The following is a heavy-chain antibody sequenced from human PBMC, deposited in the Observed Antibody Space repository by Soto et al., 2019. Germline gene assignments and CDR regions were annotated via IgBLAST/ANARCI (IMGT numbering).Heavy chain of an antibody. J-gene: IGHJ6*02. CDR2: IYWNDDK. Sequence: SGPTLVNPTQTLTLTCTFSGFSLSTSGVGVGWICQPPGKALEWLALIYWNDDKRYSPSLKSRLTITKDTSKNQVVLTMTNMDPVDTVTYYCAHVTYYYDSSGYYDLKRETYYYGMDVWGQGTTVTVSS. CDR3: AHVTYYYDSSGYYDLKRETYYYGMDV. CDR1: GFSLSTSGVG. D-gene: IGHD3-22*01. V-gene: IGHV2-5*01.